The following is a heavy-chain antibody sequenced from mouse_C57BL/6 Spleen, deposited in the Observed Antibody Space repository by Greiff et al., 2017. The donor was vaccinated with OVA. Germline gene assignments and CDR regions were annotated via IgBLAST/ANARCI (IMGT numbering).Heavy chain of an antibody. J-gene: IGHJ1*03. Sequence: QVQLQQSGAELVRPGPSVKLSCKASGYTFTDYYINWVKQRPGQGLEWIARIYPGSGNTYYNEKFKGKATLTAEKSSSTAYMQLSSLTSEDSAVYFCARSATVVAHWYFDGWGTGTTVTVSS. CDR3: ARSATVVAHWYFDG. D-gene: IGHD1-1*01. V-gene: IGHV1-76*01. CDR1: GYTFTDYY. CDR2: IYPGSGNT.